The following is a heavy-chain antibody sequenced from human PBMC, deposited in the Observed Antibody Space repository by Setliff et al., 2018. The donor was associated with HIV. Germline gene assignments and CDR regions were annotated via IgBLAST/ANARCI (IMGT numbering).Heavy chain of an antibody. CDR3: ASGYSSSSPRRDY. Sequence: GASVKVSCKASGYTFTSYAMHWVRQAPGQRLEWMGWIHAGNGYTTYYGDSVKGRFTISRDNAKNSVHLQMNSLRAEDTAVYYCASGYSSSSPRRDYWGQGTLVTVSS. D-gene: IGHD6-6*01. CDR1: GYTFTSYA. V-gene: IGHV1-3*03. CDR2: IHAGNGYT. J-gene: IGHJ4*02.